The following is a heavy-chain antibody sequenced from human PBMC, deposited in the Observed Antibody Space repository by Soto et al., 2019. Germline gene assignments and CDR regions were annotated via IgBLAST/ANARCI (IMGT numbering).Heavy chain of an antibody. CDR3: ARGGFFPAMVINWFDP. Sequence: SETLSLTCTVSGGSISSYYWSWIRQPPGKGLEWIGYIYYSGSTNYNPSLKSRVTISVDTSKNQFSLKLSSVTAADTAVYYCARGGFFPAMVINWFDPWGQGTLVTVSS. CDR2: IYYSGST. D-gene: IGHD5-18*01. V-gene: IGHV4-59*01. J-gene: IGHJ5*02. CDR1: GGSISSYY.